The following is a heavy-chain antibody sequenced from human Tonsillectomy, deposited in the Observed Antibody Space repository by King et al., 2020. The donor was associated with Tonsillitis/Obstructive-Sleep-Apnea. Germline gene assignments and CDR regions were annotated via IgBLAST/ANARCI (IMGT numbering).Heavy chain of an antibody. J-gene: IGHJ4*02. CDR2: IYYSGST. V-gene: IGHV4-59*01. Sequence: VQLQESGPGLVKPSETLSLTCTVSGGSISSYYWSWLRQPPGKGLEWIGYIYYSGSTNYNPSLKSRVTISVDTSKNQFSLKLSSVTAADTAVYYCARYNWNYYYFDYWGQGTLVTVSS. CDR3: ARYNWNYYYFDY. CDR1: GGSISSYY. D-gene: IGHD1-7*01.